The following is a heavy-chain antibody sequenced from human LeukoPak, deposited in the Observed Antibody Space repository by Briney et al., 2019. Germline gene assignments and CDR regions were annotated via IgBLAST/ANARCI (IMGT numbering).Heavy chain of an antibody. CDR3: ARDVGSYPNWNFDL. V-gene: IGHV3-33*01. CDR2: IWYDGSNK. CDR1: GFTFSYYG. D-gene: IGHD6-6*01. J-gene: IGHJ2*01. Sequence: GGSLRLSCAASGFTFSYYGMHWVRQAPGKGLEWVALIWYDGSNKYYADSVKGRFTISRDSSKTLYLQMNSLRAEDTAVYYCARDVGSYPNWNFDLWGRGTLVSVSS.